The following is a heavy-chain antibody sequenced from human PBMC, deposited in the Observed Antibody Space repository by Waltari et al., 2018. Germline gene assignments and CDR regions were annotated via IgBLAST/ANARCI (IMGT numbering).Heavy chain of an antibody. CDR2: IHPMFGTE. Sequence: QVQLVQSGAEVKKPGSSVKVSCKASGGTFSSYAISWVRQAPGQGLAWMGGIHPMFGTENYAQQVQGRVTITADKAASTADMELSSLRSEDTAVYYCARAQYSSKGEPYYYYGMDVWGQGTTVTVSS. D-gene: IGHD6-13*01. V-gene: IGHV1-69*06. CDR1: GGTFSSYA. J-gene: IGHJ6*02. CDR3: ARAQYSSKGEPYYYYGMDV.